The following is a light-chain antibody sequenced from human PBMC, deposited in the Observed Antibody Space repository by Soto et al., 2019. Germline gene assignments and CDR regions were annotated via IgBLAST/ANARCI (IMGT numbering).Light chain of an antibody. CDR1: QSISSY. Sequence: DIQMTQSPSSLSASVGDRVTITCRASQSISSYLNWYQQKPGKAPKLLIYAASSLQSGVPSRFSGSGSGTDFTLTISSLQPEDFAPYYCQQSYSTGRTFGPGTKVDIK. CDR2: AAS. J-gene: IGKJ3*01. CDR3: QQSYSTGRT. V-gene: IGKV1-39*01.